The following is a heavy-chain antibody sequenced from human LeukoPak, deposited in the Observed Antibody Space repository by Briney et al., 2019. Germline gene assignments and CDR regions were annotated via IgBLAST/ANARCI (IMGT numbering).Heavy chain of an antibody. D-gene: IGHD2-8*01. CDR2: IKQDGREK. CDR3: ARDNGGRFGYFDL. Sequence: GGSLRRSGAASGFTFSAYWMSWVRQAPGKGLEGVANIKQDGREKYYVDSVKGRFTISRDNAKNSLYLQMNSLRAEDTAVYYCARDNGGRFGYFDLWGRGTLVAVSS. CDR1: GFTFSAYW. V-gene: IGHV3-7*04. J-gene: IGHJ2*01.